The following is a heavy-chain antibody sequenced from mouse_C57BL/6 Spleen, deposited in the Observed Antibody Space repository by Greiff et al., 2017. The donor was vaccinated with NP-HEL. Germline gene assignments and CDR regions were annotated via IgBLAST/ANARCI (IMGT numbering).Heavy chain of an antibody. CDR2: ISNGGGST. CDR3: ARRHLDV. J-gene: IGHJ1*03. CDR1: GFTFSDYY. V-gene: IGHV5-12*01. Sequence: EVQVVESGGGLVQPGGSLKLSCAASGFTFSDYYMYWVRQTPEKRLEWVAYISNGGGSTYYPDTVKGRFTISRDNAKNTLYLQMSRLKSEDTAMYYCARRHLDVWGTGTTVTVSS.